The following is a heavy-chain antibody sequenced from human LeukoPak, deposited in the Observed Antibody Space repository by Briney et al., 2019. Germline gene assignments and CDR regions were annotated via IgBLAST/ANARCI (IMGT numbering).Heavy chain of an antibody. D-gene: IGHD1-26*01. CDR2: ISGSGGST. V-gene: IGHV3-23*01. CDR3: VKDGYGSYSAWDY. J-gene: IGHJ4*02. Sequence: GGSLRLSCAASGFTFDDYAMHWVRQAPGKGLEWVSVISGSGGSTYYADSVKGRFTISRDNSKNTLYLQMNSLRAEDTTVYYCVKDGYGSYSAWDYWGQGTLVTVSS. CDR1: GFTFDDYA.